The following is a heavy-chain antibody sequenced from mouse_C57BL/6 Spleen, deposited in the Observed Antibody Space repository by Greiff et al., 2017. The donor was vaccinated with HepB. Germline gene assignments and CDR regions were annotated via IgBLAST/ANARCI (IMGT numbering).Heavy chain of an antibody. V-gene: IGHV1-15*01. Sequence: QVQLKESGAELVRPGASVTLSCKASGYTFTDYEMHWVKQTPVHGLEWIGAIDPETGGTAYNQKFKGKAILTADKSSSTAYMELRSLTSEDSAVYYCTRDGSSYRWYFDVWGTGTTVTVSS. CDR3: TRDGSSYRWYFDV. J-gene: IGHJ1*03. CDR2: IDPETGGT. CDR1: GYTFTDYE. D-gene: IGHD1-1*01.